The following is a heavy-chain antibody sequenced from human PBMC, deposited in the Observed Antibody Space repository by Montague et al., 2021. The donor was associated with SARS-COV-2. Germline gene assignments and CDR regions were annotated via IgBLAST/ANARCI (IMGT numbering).Heavy chain of an antibody. CDR1: GGSISSYY. J-gene: IGHJ4*02. D-gene: IGHD3-3*01. Sequence: SETLSLTCTVSGGSISSYYWSWIRQPPGKGLEWIGYIYYSGSTNYNPSLKSRVTISVDTSKNQFSLKLTSVAAADTAVYYCARDPGDAIFGVVRYPGGFDYWGQGTMVTVSS. V-gene: IGHV4-59*12. CDR3: ARDPGDAIFGVVRYPGGFDY. CDR2: IYYSGST.